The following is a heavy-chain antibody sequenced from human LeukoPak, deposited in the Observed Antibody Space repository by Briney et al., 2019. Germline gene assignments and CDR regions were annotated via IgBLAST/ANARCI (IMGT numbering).Heavy chain of an antibody. D-gene: IGHD3-3*01. CDR2: MRISRTP. CDR3: ARDRFGDHSQNYYELGY. Sequence: SSDTQTLTCTVCIDSIDGGPYFWSSIRQPAGKGLVWLGRMRISRTPNYNPSFKSRATISADTSKNQFSLMLTSVTAADTAVYYCARDRFGDHSQNYYELGYWGQGKLVTISS. V-gene: IGHV4-61*02. J-gene: IGHJ4*02. CDR1: IDSIDGGPYF.